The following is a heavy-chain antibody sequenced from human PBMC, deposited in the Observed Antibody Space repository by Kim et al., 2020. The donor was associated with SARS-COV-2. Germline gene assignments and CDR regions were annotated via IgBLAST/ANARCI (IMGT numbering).Heavy chain of an antibody. J-gene: IGHJ4*02. D-gene: IGHD3-3*01. V-gene: IGHV3-48*02. CDR3: ARDLDYDFWSGYSRSFDY. Sequence: KGRFPITRDNAKNSLSLQMNSLRDEDTAVYYCARDLDYDFWSGYSRSFDYWGQGTLVTVSS.